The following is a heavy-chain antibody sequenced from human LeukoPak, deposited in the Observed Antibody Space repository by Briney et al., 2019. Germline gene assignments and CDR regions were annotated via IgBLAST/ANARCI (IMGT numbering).Heavy chain of an antibody. V-gene: IGHV4-59*08. CDR3: AGGRVTYYYDSSGSDALGYFDY. D-gene: IGHD3-22*01. CDR1: GGSISSYY. CDR2: IYYSGST. Sequence: SETLSLTCTVSGGSISSYYWSWIRQPPGKGLEWIGYIYYSGSTNYNPSLKSRVTTSVDTSKNQFSLKLSSVTAADTAVYYCAGGRVTYYYDSSGSDALGYFDYWGQGTLVTVSS. J-gene: IGHJ4*02.